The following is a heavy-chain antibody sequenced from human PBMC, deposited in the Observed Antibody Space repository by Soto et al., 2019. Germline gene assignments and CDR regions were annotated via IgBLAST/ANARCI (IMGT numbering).Heavy chain of an antibody. D-gene: IGHD3-9*01. J-gene: IGHJ4*02. V-gene: IGHV1-69*01. CDR3: AHARDYDILPGYYNVPYYFDY. CDR2: IIPIFGTA. Sequence: QVQLVQSGAEVKKPGSSVKVSCKASGGTFSSYAISWVRQAPGQGLEWMGGIIPIFGTANYAQKFQGRVTITADESTSTAYMELSSLRSEDTAVYYCAHARDYDILPGYYNVPYYFDYWGQGTLVTVSS. CDR1: GGTFSSYA.